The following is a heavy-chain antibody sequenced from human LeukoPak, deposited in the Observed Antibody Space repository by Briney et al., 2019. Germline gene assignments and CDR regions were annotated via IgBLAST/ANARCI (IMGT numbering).Heavy chain of an antibody. CDR3: ARLPDYYSRHGAPG. D-gene: IGHD3-10*01. CDR2: INNSGST. Sequence: SETLSLTCAVYGGSFSGYYWNWIRQPPGKGLEWIGEINNSGSTNYNPSLKSRITISVDTSKNQFSLKLSSVTAADTAVYYCARLPDYYSRHGAPGWGQGTLVTVSS. J-gene: IGHJ4*02. CDR1: GGSFSGYY. V-gene: IGHV4-34*01.